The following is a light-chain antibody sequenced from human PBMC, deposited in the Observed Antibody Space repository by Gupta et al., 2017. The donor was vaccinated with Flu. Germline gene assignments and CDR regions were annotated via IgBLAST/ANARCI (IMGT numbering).Light chain of an antibody. V-gene: IGKV3-20*01. CDR3: QQYGSSPPTYT. Sequence: LSLSPGERATLSCRASQSVSSSYLAWYQQKPGQAPRLLIYGASSRATGIPDRFSGSGSGTDFTLTISRLEPEDFAVYYCQQYGSSPPTYTFGQGTKLEIK. J-gene: IGKJ2*01. CDR2: GAS. CDR1: QSVSSSY.